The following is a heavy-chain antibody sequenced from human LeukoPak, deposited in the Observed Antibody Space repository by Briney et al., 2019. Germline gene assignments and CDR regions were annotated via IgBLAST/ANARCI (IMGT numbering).Heavy chain of an antibody. Sequence: GGSLRLSCAASGFTFSGNGMHWVRQAPGKGPEWVSFIRYDGSTKSYADSVEGRFTISRDNSKNTMYLEMISLRTEVTAVYYCARDIPSAKAFDYWGQGTLVTVSS. J-gene: IGHJ4*02. CDR2: IRYDGSTK. CDR3: ARDIPSAKAFDY. V-gene: IGHV3-30*02. CDR1: GFTFSGNG.